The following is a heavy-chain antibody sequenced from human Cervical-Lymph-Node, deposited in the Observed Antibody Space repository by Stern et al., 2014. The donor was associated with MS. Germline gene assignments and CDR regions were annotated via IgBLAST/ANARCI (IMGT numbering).Heavy chain of an antibody. D-gene: IGHD5-12*01. Sequence: VQLVESGGGVVQPGRSLRLSCVASGFTFSTYAMHWVRQAPGKGLEWVAGISYDGSQTYDADPVKGRFSISRDNSKDTLFLQMKSLRAEDTAQYSCVKGLRRVAFDYFDVWGQGIQVTVSS. J-gene: IGHJ4*02. CDR2: ISYDGSQT. CDR1: GFTFSTYA. CDR3: VKGLRRVAFDYFDV. V-gene: IGHV3-30*18.